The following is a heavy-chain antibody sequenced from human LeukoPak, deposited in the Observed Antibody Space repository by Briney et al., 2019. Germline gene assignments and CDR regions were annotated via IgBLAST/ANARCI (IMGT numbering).Heavy chain of an antibody. CDR2: IYTSGST. CDR1: GGSISSYY. Sequence: PSETLSLTCTVSGGSISSYYWSWIRQPAGKGLEWIGRIYTSGSTNYNPSLKSRVTISVDTSKNQFSLKLSSVTAADTAVYYCAREFIVVAPAASRLYYSYMDVWGKGTTVTASS. J-gene: IGHJ6*03. D-gene: IGHD2-2*01. V-gene: IGHV4-4*07. CDR3: AREFIVVAPAASRLYYSYMDV.